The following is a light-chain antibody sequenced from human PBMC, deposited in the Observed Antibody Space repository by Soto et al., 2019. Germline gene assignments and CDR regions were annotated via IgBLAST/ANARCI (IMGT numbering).Light chain of an antibody. V-gene: IGLV2-14*03. Sequence: QSVLTQPASVSGSPGQSITISCTGTNSDVGGYDFVSWYQQHPGKAPKLLIYDVSKRPSGLSSRFSGSKSGNTASLTISGLLTEDEADYYCSSFTGSTTWVFGGGTTLTVL. CDR3: SSFTGSTTWV. J-gene: IGLJ3*02. CDR2: DVS. CDR1: NSDVGGYDF.